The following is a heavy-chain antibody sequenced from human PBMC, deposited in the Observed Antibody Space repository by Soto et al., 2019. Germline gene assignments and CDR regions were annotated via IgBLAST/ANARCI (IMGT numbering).Heavy chain of an antibody. J-gene: IGHJ6*02. CDR2: ISYDGSNK. Sequence: QVQLVESGGGVVQPGRSLRLSCAASGFTFSSYGMHWVRQAPGKGLEWVAVISYDGSNKYYADSVKGRFTISRDNSKNTLDLQMNSLSAEDTAVYYCAKDQGSGSYYYYYGMDVWGQGTTVTVSS. CDR1: GFTFSSYG. D-gene: IGHD1-26*01. CDR3: AKDQGSGSYYYYYGMDV. V-gene: IGHV3-30*18.